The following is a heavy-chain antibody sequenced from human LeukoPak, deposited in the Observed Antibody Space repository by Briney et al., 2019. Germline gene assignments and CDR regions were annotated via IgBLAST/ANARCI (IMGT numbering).Heavy chain of an antibody. V-gene: IGHV3-21*01. D-gene: IGHD6-13*01. CDR2: ISSSSSYI. CDR3: ARALGSSLDY. CDR1: GFTFSSYS. Sequence: AGGSLRLSCAASGFTFSSYSMNWVRQAPGKGLEWVSSISSSSSYIYYADSVKGRFTISRDNAKNSLFLQMNSLRADDTAVYYCARALGSSLDYWGQGTLVSVPS. J-gene: IGHJ4*02.